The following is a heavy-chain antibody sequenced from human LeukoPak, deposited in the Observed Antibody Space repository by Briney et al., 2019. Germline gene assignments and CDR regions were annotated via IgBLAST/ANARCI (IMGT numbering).Heavy chain of an antibody. Sequence: SETLSLTCTVSGGSVSNSNYYCGWVRQPPGKGLEWIGSIYYSGSTYYNPSLKSRITISVETSKNQLSLKLSSVTAADTAVYYCARQRGYCSGGSCYGMFDYWGQGTLVTVSS. CDR3: ARQRGYCSGGSCYGMFDY. J-gene: IGHJ4*02. D-gene: IGHD2-15*01. CDR1: GGSVSNSNYY. V-gene: IGHV4-39*01. CDR2: IYYSGST.